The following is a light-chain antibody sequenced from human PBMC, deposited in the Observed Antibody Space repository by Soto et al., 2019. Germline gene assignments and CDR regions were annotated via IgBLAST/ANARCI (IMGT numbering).Light chain of an antibody. V-gene: IGKV1-39*01. CDR2: AGS. CDR3: QQSYRTST. J-gene: IGKJ4*01. CDR1: QNINIY. Sequence: DIQMTQSPSSLSASVGDRVIISCRASQNINIYLNWYQKKPGKAPMLLIYAGSNLQSGVPSRFGGSGSGTDFTLTISSLQPEDLATYYCQQSYRTSTFGGGTKVDIK.